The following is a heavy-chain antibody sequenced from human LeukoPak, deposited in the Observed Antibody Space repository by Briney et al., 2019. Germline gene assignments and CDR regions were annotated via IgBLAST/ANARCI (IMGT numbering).Heavy chain of an antibody. CDR3: AKRITVAVGYYFGS. CDR2: IYSGGST. J-gene: IGHJ4*02. Sequence: PGGSLRLSCAASGFTVSSNYMSWVRQAPGKGLEWVSVIYSGGSTYYADSVKGRFTISRDNSKNMQFLQMNSLRPEDTAVYFCAKRITVAVGYYFGSWGQGTLVTVSS. D-gene: IGHD6-19*01. CDR1: GFTVSSNY. V-gene: IGHV3-66*01.